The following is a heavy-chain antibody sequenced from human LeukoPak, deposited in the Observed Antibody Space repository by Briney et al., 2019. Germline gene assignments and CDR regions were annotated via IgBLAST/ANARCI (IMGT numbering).Heavy chain of an antibody. D-gene: IGHD3-10*01. J-gene: IGHJ6*03. V-gene: IGHV3-23*01. CDR1: GFTFSSYG. CDR3: GGSGSYYKGYYYYYMDV. CDR2: ISGSGDYT. Sequence: GGSLRLSCAASGFTFSSYGMSWVRQAPGKGLEWVSAISGSGDYTYYADSVKGRFTISRDNSKNTLYLQMNSLRAEDTAVYYCGGSGSYYKGYYYYYMDVWGKGTTVTISS.